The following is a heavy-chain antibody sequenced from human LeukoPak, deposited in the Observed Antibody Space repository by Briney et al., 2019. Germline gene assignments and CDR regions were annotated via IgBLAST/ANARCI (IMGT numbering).Heavy chain of an antibody. CDR2: INHSGST. Sequence: PSETLSLTCAVYGGSFSGYYWSWIRQPPGKGLEWIGEINHSGSTNYNPSLKSRVTISVDTSKNQSSLKLSSVTAADTAVYYCARMDWNYGGGSYFDYWGQGTLVTVSS. CDR1: GGSFSGYY. J-gene: IGHJ4*02. CDR3: ARMDWNYGGGSYFDY. V-gene: IGHV4-34*01. D-gene: IGHD1-7*01.